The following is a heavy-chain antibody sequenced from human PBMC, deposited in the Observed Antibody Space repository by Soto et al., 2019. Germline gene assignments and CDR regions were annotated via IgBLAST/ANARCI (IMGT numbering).Heavy chain of an antibody. Sequence: EVQLLESGGGLVQPGGSLRLSCAASGFTFGGYAMSWVRKPPGKGREWASAISGSGGSTYYADSVKGRFTISRDNSKNTLYLQMNSLRAEDTAVYYCAKDRKNYDIYLLLIDYWGQGTLVTVSS. CDR3: AKDRKNYDIYLLLIDY. D-gene: IGHD3-9*01. CDR1: GFTFGGYA. J-gene: IGHJ4*02. V-gene: IGHV3-23*01. CDR2: ISGSGGST.